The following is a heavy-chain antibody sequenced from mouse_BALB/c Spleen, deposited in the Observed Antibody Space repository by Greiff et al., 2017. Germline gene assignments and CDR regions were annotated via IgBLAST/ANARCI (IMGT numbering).Heavy chain of an antibody. CDR1: GYNFTSYW. V-gene: IGHV1-55*01. Sequence: QVQLQQPGAELVKPGTSVKLSCKASGYNFTSYWINWVKLRPGQGLEWIGDIYPGSGSTNYNEKFKSKATLTVDTSSSTAYMQLSSLASEDSALYYCAREGLYGNYGDFDVWGAGTTVTVSS. CDR3: AREGLYGNYGDFDV. J-gene: IGHJ1*01. CDR2: IYPGSGST. D-gene: IGHD2-1*01.